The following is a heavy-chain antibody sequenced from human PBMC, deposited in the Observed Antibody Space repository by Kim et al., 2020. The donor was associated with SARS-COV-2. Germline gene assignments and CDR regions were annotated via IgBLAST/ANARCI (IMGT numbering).Heavy chain of an antibody. CDR3: ARRRSSSSWYEPKKSDY. D-gene: IGHD6-13*01. Sequence: GESLKISCKGSGYSFTSYWIGWVRQMPGKGLEWMGIIYPGDSDTRYSPSFQGQVTISADKSISTAYLQWSSLKASDTAMYYCARRRSSSSWYEPKKSDYWGQGTLVTVSS. V-gene: IGHV5-51*01. CDR2: IYPGDSDT. CDR1: GYSFTSYW. J-gene: IGHJ4*02.